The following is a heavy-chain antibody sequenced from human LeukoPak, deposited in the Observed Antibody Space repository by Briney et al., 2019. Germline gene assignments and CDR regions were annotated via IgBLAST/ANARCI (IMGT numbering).Heavy chain of an antibody. V-gene: IGHV1-69*13. CDR3: ARRHQQSGYYDYFDY. CDR2: IIPIFGTA. Sequence: SVKVSCKASGGTFSSYAISWVRQATGQGLEWMGGIIPIFGTANYAQKFQGRVTITADESTSTAYMELSSLRSEDTAVYYCARRHQQSGYYDYFDYWGQGTLVTVSS. CDR1: GGTFSSYA. D-gene: IGHD3-3*01. J-gene: IGHJ4*02.